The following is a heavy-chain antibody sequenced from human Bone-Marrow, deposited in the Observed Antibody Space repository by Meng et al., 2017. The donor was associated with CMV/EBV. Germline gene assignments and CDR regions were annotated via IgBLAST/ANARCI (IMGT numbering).Heavy chain of an antibody. D-gene: IGHD3-9*01. V-gene: IGHV2-5*01. CDR2: IYWNDDK. J-gene: IGHJ4*02. Sequence: SGPTLVKPTQTLTLTCTFSGFSVSSSGVGVGWTRQPPGKALEWLALIYWNDDKHYSPSLKSRLAITKDTTKDQVVLTLTNMDTVDTATYYCAHRRLWDPDWEHYYDYWDQGTLVAVSS. CDR3: AHRRLWDPDWEHYYDY. CDR1: GFSVSSSGVG.